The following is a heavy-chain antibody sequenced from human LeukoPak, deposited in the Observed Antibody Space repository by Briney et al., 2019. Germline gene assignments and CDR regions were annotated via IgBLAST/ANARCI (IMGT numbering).Heavy chain of an antibody. CDR1: GGSFSGYY. J-gene: IGHJ4*02. CDR2: ISHSGST. V-gene: IGHV4-34*01. Sequence: SETLSLTCAVYGGSFSGYYWSWIRQPPGKGLEWIGKISHSGSTNYNPSLKSRVTISIDTSKNQFSLKLSSVTAADTAVYYCATYYYDNSGFYSVFDYWGQGTLVTVSS. D-gene: IGHD3-22*01. CDR3: ATYYYDNSGFYSVFDY.